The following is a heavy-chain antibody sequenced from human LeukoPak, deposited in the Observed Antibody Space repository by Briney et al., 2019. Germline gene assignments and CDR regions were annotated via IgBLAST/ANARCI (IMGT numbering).Heavy chain of an antibody. V-gene: IGHV3-66*01. Sequence: GGSLGLSCAASGFTVSTNYMSWVRLAPGKGLEWVSLLHSDGTTYYAESVKGRFTISTDNSKNTLYLQMNSLRVEDTAVYYCAGRRKEAAAYDHWGQGTLVTVSS. CDR2: LHSDGTT. CDR3: AGRRKEAAAYDH. J-gene: IGHJ4*02. D-gene: IGHD6-13*01. CDR1: GFTVSTNY.